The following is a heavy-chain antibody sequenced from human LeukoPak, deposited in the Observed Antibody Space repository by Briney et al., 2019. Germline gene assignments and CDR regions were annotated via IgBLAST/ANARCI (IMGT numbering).Heavy chain of an antibody. CDR2: ISGSGGNT. Sequence: GGSLRLSCAASGFTFSSYAMSWVRQAPGEGLEWVSAISGSGGNTYYADSVKGRFAISRDNSKNTLSLQMNSLRAEDTAVYYCAKGLYAFDIWGQGTMVTVSS. CDR3: AKGLYAFDI. CDR1: GFTFSSYA. J-gene: IGHJ3*02. V-gene: IGHV3-23*01.